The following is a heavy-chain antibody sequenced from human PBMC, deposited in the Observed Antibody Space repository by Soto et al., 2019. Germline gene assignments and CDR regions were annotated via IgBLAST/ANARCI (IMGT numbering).Heavy chain of an antibody. J-gene: IGHJ4*02. CDR2: ILYSGST. D-gene: IGHD5-12*01. Sequence: QVQLQESGPGLVKPSQTLSLTCTVSGGSISSGDYYWSWIRQPPGKGLEWIGYILYSGSTFYNPSLKSRVTILPDTSKNHFSLKLSSVTAADTAVYYCARASTRDGYHEKFDYWGQGTLVTVSS. CDR1: GGSISSGDYY. V-gene: IGHV4-30-4*01. CDR3: ARASTRDGYHEKFDY.